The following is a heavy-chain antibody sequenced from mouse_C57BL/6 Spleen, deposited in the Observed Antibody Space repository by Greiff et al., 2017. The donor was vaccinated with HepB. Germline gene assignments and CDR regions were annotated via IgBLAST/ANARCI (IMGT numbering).Heavy chain of an antibody. CDR2: ISSGGSYT. CDR3: ARHNGSSSGYFDV. V-gene: IGHV5-6*01. J-gene: IGHJ1*03. D-gene: IGHD1-1*01. CDR1: GFTFSSYG. Sequence: EVKVVESGGDLVKPGGSLKLSCAASGFTFSSYGMSWVRQTPDKRLEWVATISSGGSYTYYPDSVKGRFTISRDNAKNTLYLQMSSLKSEDTAMYYCARHNGSSSGYFDVWGTGTTVTVSS.